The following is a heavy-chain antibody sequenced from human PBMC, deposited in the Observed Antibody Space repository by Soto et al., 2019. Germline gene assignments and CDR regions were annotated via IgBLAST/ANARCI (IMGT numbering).Heavy chain of an antibody. Sequence: GGSLRLSCAASGFTFSSYWMHWVRQAPGKGLVWVSRINTDGSSTTYADSVQGRFTISRDNAKNTLYLQMNSLSVEDTAVYYCARDWPQSASGSHLAYWGQGTLVTVSS. V-gene: IGHV3-74*01. J-gene: IGHJ4*02. CDR1: GFTFSSYW. CDR3: ARDWPQSASGSHLAY. D-gene: IGHD3-10*01. CDR2: INTDGSST.